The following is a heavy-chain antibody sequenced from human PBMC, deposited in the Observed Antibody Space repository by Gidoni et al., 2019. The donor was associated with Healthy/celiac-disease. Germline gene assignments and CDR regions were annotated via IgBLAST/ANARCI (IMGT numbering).Heavy chain of an antibody. CDR3: ARKAGNFWGSYRYIGDAFDI. D-gene: IGHD3-16*02. J-gene: IGHJ3*02. CDR2: INHSGST. V-gene: IGHV4-34*01. CDR1: GGSFRGYY. Sequence: QVQLQQWGAGLLKPSETLSLTCAVYGGSFRGYYWSWIRQPPGKGLEWIGEINHSGSTNYNPSLKSRVTISVDTSKNQFSLKLSSVTAADTAVYYCARKAGNFWGSYRYIGDAFDIWGQGTMVTVSS.